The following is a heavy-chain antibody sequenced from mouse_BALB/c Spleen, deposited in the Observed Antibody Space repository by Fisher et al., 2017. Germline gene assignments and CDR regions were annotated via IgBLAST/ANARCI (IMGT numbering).Heavy chain of an antibody. D-gene: IGHD1-1*01. Sequence: GRFTISRDNPKNTLFLQMTSLRSEDTAMYYCAREAIYYGSSYYAMDYWGQGTSVTVSS. CDR3: AREAIYYGSSYYAMDY. J-gene: IGHJ4*01. V-gene: IGHV5-17*02.